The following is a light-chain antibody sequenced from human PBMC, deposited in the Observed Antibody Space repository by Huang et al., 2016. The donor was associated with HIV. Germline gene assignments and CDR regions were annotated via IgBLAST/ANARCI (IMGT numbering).Light chain of an antibody. V-gene: IGKV3-15*01. CDR3: HQYNNWLLS. Sequence: EIVMTQSPATLSVSPGQRFTLSCRANRSVSTNLAWYQQRHGQAPRLLIYGSSTRAPGIPARFSGSGSGTDFSLTISSLQSEDFALYYCHQYNNWLLSFGGGTRA. CDR2: GSS. CDR1: RSVSTN. J-gene: IGKJ4*01.